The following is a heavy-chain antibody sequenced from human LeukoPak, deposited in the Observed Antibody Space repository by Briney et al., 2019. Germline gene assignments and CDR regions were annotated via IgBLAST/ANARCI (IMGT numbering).Heavy chain of an antibody. CDR1: GYTFTSYG. D-gene: IGHD3-3*01. Sequence: ASVNVSCKASGYTFTSYGISWVRQAPGQGLEWMGWISAYNGNTNYAQKLQGRVTMTTDTSTSTAYMELRSLRSDDTAVYYCARVKTIRQYNWFDPWGQGTLVTVSS. V-gene: IGHV1-18*01. J-gene: IGHJ5*02. CDR3: ARVKTIRQYNWFDP. CDR2: ISAYNGNT.